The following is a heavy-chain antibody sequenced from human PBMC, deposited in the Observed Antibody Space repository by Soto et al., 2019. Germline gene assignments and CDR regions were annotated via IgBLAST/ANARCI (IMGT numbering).Heavy chain of an antibody. J-gene: IGHJ6*02. Sequence: QVQLVQSGAEVTKPGASVKVSCKASGYTFTSYYIHCVRQAPGQGLEWMGAINPGGGSKSYAQQFQGRVAMTWDASPITVYMELSSLRSEDTAVYYCARDRGRAAAGEYYYYGMDVWGQGTTVTVSS. CDR1: GYTFTSYY. D-gene: IGHD6-13*01. CDR2: INPGGGSK. CDR3: ARDRGRAAAGEYYYYGMDV. V-gene: IGHV1-46*01.